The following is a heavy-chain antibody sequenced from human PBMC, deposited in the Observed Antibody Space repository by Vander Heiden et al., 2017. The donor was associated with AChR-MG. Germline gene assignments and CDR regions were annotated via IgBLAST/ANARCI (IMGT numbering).Heavy chain of an antibody. D-gene: IGHD6-13*01. CDR1: GFTFSSYG. V-gene: IGHV3-33*01. CDR3: ARESIRIVRAAGTAHDY. CDR2: IWYDGSNK. J-gene: IGHJ4*02. Sequence: QVQLVESGGGVVQPGRSLRLSCAASGFTFSSYGMHWVRQAPGKGLEWVAVIWYDGSNKYYADPGKGRFTISRDNSKNTLDLQMNSLRAEDTAVDYCARESIRIVRAAGTAHDYWGQGTLVTVSP.